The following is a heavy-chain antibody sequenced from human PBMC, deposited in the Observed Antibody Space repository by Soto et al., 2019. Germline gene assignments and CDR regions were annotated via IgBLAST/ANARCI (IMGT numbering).Heavy chain of an antibody. CDR3: AIEKVGATSVHVFDI. CDR1: GLSFSSYG. V-gene: IGHV3-30*03. D-gene: IGHD1-26*01. Sequence: PGGSLRLSCADSGLSFSSYGMHWVRQAPGEGREWVAAISYDGSNKNYLASVEGRFTISRDNSKNTLYLQMNALRPEDTAVYYCAIEKVGATSVHVFDIWGQGTMVTVSS. CDR2: ISYDGSNK. J-gene: IGHJ3*02.